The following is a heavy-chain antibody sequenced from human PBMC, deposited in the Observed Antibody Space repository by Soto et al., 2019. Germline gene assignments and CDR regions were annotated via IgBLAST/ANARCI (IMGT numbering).Heavy chain of an antibody. CDR2: FDPEDGET. Sequence: ASVKVSCKVSGYTLTELSIHWVRQAPGKGLEWMGGFDPEDGETIYAQKFQGRVTMTEDTSTDTAYMELSSLRSEDTAVYYCATDRSSSNLPLSYYGMDVWGQGTTVTVSS. CDR1: GYTLTELS. V-gene: IGHV1-24*01. CDR3: ATDRSSSNLPLSYYGMDV. D-gene: IGHD6-13*01. J-gene: IGHJ6*02.